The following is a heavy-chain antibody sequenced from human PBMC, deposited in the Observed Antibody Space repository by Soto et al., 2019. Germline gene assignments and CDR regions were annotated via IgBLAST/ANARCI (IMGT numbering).Heavy chain of an antibody. D-gene: IGHD1-26*01. V-gene: IGHV4-31*03. CDR2: IYYSGST. CDR3: AREVLVGATAKPRVDP. CDR1: GGSISSGGYY. Sequence: SETLSLTCTVSGGSISSGGYYWSWIRQHPGKGLEWIGYIYYSGSTYYNPSLKSRVTISVDTSKNQFSLKLSSVTAADTAVYYCAREVLVGATAKPRVDPWGQGTLVTVSS. J-gene: IGHJ5*02.